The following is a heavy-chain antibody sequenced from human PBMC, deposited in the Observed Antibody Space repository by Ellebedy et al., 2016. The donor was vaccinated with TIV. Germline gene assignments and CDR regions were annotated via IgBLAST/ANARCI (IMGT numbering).Heavy chain of an antibody. Sequence: MPSETLSLTCAVYGGSFSGYYWSWIRQPPGKGLEWIGEINHSGSTNYNPSLKSRVTISVDTSKNQFSLKLSSVTAADTAVYYCARHTPLVPFDYWGQGTLVTVSS. CDR3: ARHTPLVPFDY. J-gene: IGHJ4*02. CDR2: INHSGST. V-gene: IGHV4-34*01. CDR1: GGSFSGYY. D-gene: IGHD6-13*01.